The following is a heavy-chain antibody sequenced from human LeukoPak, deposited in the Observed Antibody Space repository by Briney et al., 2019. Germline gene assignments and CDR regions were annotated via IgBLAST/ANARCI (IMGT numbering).Heavy chain of an antibody. J-gene: IGHJ4*02. Sequence: GGSLRLSCSASGFTFSDYYMSWIRQAPGKGLEWLSYISTGTSYTNYADSVKGRFTISRDDAKNSLYLQMNSLRAEDTAVYYCARGVAFDYWGQGTLVTVSS. D-gene: IGHD5-12*01. CDR2: ISTGTSYT. V-gene: IGHV3-11*05. CDR3: ARGVAFDY. CDR1: GFTFSDYY.